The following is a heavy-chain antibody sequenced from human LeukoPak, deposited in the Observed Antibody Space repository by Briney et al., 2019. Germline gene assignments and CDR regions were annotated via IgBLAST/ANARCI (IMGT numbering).Heavy chain of an antibody. CDR1: GFTFSSYA. Sequence: PTGGSLRLSCAASGFTFSSYAMSWVRQAPGKGLEWVSAISGSGGSTYYADSVKGRFTISRDNSKNTLYLQMNSLRAEDTAVYYCAKDAVYDYYDSSGYSDYWGQGTLVTVSS. CDR2: ISGSGGST. D-gene: IGHD3-22*01. CDR3: AKDAVYDYYDSSGYSDY. J-gene: IGHJ4*02. V-gene: IGHV3-23*01.